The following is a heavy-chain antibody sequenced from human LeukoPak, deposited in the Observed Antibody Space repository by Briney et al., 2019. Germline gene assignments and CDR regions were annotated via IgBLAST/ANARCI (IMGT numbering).Heavy chain of an antibody. Sequence: GASVKVSCKASGGTFSSYAISWVRQAPGQGLEWMGGIIPIFGTANYAQKFQGRVTITADKSTSTAYMELSSLRSEDTAVYYCARGFPDGSGSYPQPFDYWGQGTLVTVPS. V-gene: IGHV1-69*06. CDR3: ARGFPDGSGSYPQPFDY. J-gene: IGHJ4*02. CDR2: IIPIFGTA. CDR1: GGTFSSYA. D-gene: IGHD3-10*01.